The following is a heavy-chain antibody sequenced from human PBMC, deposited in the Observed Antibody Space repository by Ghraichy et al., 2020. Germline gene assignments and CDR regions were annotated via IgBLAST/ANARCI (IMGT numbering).Heavy chain of an antibody. CDR2: ISWEGGST. V-gene: IGHV3-43*01. CDR3: AKDIKAKEYYDFWSGQHYGMDV. CDR1: GFTFDDYT. D-gene: IGHD3-3*01. J-gene: IGHJ6*02. Sequence: GGSLRLSCAASGFTFDDYTMHWVRQAPGKGLEWVSLISWEGGSTYYADSVKGRFTISRDNSKNSLYLQMNSLRTEDTALYYCAKDIKAKEYYDFWSGQHYGMDVWGQGTTVTVSS.